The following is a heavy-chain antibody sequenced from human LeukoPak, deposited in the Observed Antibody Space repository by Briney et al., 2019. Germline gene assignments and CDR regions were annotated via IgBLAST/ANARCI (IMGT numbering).Heavy chain of an antibody. CDR2: IWYDGSNK. CDR1: GFTFSSYG. D-gene: IGHD1-26*01. J-gene: IGHJ6*02. CDR3: ARVASGSYGMDV. V-gene: IGHV3-33*01. Sequence: GGSLRLSCAASGFTFSSYGMHWVRQAPGKGLEWVAVIWYDGSNKYYADSVKGRFTISRDNSKNTLYLQMNSLRAEDTAVYYCARVASGSYGMDVWGQGTTVTVSS.